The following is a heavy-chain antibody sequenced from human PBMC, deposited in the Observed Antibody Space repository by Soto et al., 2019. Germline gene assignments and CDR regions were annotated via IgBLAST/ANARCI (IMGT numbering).Heavy chain of an antibody. J-gene: IGHJ6*02. V-gene: IGHV4-59*08. CDR2: IYYSGST. D-gene: IGHD2-21*02. CDR1: GGSISSYY. Sequence: SETLSLTCTVSGGSISSYYWSWIRQPPGKGLEWIGYIYYSGSTNYNPSLKSRVTISVDTSKNQFSLQLNSVTPEDTAVYYCTKQKGDSRTYNGMDXWGQGTTVTVSS. CDR3: TKQKGDSRTYNGMDX.